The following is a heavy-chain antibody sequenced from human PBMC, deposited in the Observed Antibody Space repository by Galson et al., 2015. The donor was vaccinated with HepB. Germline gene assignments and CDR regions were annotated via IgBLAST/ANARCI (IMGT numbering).Heavy chain of an antibody. J-gene: IGHJ2*01. Sequence: SLRLSCAASGFTFSSYGMHWVRQAPGKGLEWVAFIRYDGSNKYYADSVKGRFTISRDNSKNTLYLQMNSLRAEDTAVYYCAKAGLRDYYDSSGYEWYFDLWGRGTLVTVSS. CDR2: IRYDGSNK. CDR1: GFTFSSYG. D-gene: IGHD3-22*01. V-gene: IGHV3-30*02. CDR3: AKAGLRDYYDSSGYEWYFDL.